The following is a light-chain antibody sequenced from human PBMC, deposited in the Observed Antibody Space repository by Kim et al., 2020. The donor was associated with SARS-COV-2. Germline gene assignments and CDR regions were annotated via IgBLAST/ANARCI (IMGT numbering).Light chain of an antibody. V-gene: IGKV3-20*01. CDR3: QQFNT. Sequence: EIVLTQSPGTLSLSPGERATLSCRASQSVGSSYLAWYQQKPGQAPRLLIYGASSRATGIPDRFSGSGSGTDFTLTISRLEPGDFAVYYCQQFNTFGQGTRLEIK. J-gene: IGKJ5*01. CDR2: GAS. CDR1: QSVGSSY.